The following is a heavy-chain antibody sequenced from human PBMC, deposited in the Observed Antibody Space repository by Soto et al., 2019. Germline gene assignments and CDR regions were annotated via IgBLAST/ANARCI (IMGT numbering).Heavy chain of an antibody. CDR2: INPNSGGT. CDR3: ARDKVGATGY. V-gene: IGHV1-2*02. D-gene: IGHD1-26*01. CDR1: GYTFTGYY. J-gene: IGHJ4*02. Sequence: ASVKVSCKASGYTFTGYYMHWVRQAPGQGPEWMGWINPNSGGTNYAQKFQGRVTMTRDTSISTAYMELSRLRSDDTAVYYCARDKVGATGYWGQGTLVTVSS.